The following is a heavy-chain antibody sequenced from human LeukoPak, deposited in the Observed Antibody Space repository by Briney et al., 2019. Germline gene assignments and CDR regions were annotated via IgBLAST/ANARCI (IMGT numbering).Heavy chain of an antibody. V-gene: IGHV3-11*04. CDR3: ATVTYYYESGLIWGPKSSHRSPYFDS. CDR2: ISSSGSAI. CDR1: GFTFSDYY. Sequence: PGGSLRLSCAASGFTFSDYYMSWIRQAPGKGLEWVSYISSSGSAIYYADSVKGRFTISRDNAKNSLYLQMSSLRAEDTALYYCATVTYYYESGLIWGPKSSHRSPYFDSWGQGSLVTVSS. J-gene: IGHJ4*02. D-gene: IGHD3-22*01.